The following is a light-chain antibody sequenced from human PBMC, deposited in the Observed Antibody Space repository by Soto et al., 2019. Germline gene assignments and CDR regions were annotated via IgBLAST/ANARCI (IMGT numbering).Light chain of an antibody. V-gene: IGKV1-5*01. CDR2: DAT. Sequence: DVPMTQSPSTLSASVGDSVTITCRASQSVNKWLAWYQQKPGRAPKLLISDATTLESGVPSRFRGSGSGTEFTLSINSLRPDDFGTYYCHQYDSYSPPWTFGQGTRVDIK. CDR1: QSVNKW. J-gene: IGKJ1*01. CDR3: HQYDSYSPPWT.